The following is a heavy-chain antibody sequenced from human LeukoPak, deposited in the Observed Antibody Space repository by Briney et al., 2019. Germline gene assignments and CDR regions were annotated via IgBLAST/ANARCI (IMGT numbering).Heavy chain of an antibody. V-gene: IGHV3-7*01. Sequence: GGSLRLSCAASGFTFSSYWMSWVRQAPGKGLEWVANIKQDGSEKYYVDSVKGRFTISRDNAKNSLYLQMNSLRAEDTAVYYCARDYFSWGYGFDAFDIWGQGTMVTVSS. J-gene: IGHJ3*02. CDR2: IKQDGSEK. D-gene: IGHD3-16*01. CDR3: ARDYFSWGYGFDAFDI. CDR1: GFTFSSYW.